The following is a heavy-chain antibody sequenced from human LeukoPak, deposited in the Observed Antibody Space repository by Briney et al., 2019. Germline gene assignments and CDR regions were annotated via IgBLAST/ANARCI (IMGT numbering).Heavy chain of an antibody. CDR1: GGSISSGGYY. J-gene: IGHJ4*02. V-gene: IGHV4-31*03. Sequence: SETLSLTCTVSGGSISSGGYYWNWIRQHPGKGLEWIGYIYNSGFTYYNPSLKSRVTISVDTSKNQFSLKLSSVTAADTAVYYCARGGGFAELAFEYWGQGTLVTVSS. D-gene: IGHD3-10*01. CDR3: ARGGGFAELAFEY. CDR2: IYNSGFT.